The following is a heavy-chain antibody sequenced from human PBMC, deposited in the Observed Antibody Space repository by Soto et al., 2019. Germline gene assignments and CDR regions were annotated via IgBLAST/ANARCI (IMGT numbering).Heavy chain of an antibody. CDR2: IYYSGST. V-gene: IGHV4-39*01. Sequence: SETLSLTCTVSGGSISSSSYYWGWIRQPPGKGLEWIGSIYYSGSTYYNPSLKSRVTISVDTSKNRFTLKLSSVTAADTAVYYCARRAAAAGTIWFDPWGQGTLVTVSS. J-gene: IGHJ5*02. CDR3: ARRAAAAGTIWFDP. CDR1: GGSISSSSYY. D-gene: IGHD6-13*01.